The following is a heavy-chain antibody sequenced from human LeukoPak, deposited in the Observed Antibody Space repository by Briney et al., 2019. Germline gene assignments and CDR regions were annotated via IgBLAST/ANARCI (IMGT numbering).Heavy chain of an antibody. D-gene: IGHD5-18*01. CDR2: INSDGRST. Sequence: GGSLRLSCVASGFTFSRYWMHWVRQAPGKGLVWVSRINSDGRSTYYADSVKGRFTISRDNSKNTLYLQMNSLRAEDTAVYYCARDHVDTAGGYYYYYMDVWGKGTTVTISS. J-gene: IGHJ6*03. V-gene: IGHV3-74*01. CDR3: ARDHVDTAGGYYYYYMDV. CDR1: GFTFSRYW.